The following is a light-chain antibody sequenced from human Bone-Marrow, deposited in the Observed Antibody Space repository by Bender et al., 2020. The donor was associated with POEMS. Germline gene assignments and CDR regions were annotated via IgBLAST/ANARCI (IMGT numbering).Light chain of an antibody. CDR1: NIGSKT. CDR3: QVWDSYSGHSWV. J-gene: IGLJ3*02. V-gene: IGLV3-21*02. Sequence: SYVLSQPPSVSVAPGQTASITCGGNNIGSKTVYWYQQKPGQSPVLVVYDDTDRPSGIPERFSGSDSGNTATLIISRVEAGDEADYYCQVWDSYSGHSWVFGGGTKLNVL. CDR2: DDT.